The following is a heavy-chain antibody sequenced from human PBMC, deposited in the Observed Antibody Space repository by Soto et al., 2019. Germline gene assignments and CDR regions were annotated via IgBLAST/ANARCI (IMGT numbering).Heavy chain of an antibody. CDR2: IVVGSGNT. V-gene: IGHV1-58*01. CDR1: GFTFTSSA. J-gene: IGHJ6*02. Sequence: SVKVSCKASGFTFTSSAVQWVRQARGQRLEWIGWIVVGSGNTNYAQKFQERVTITRDMSTSTAYMELSSLRSEDTAVYYCAADGIQLSASYYYYGMDVWGQGTTVTVSS. D-gene: IGHD5-18*01. CDR3: AADGIQLSASYYYYGMDV.